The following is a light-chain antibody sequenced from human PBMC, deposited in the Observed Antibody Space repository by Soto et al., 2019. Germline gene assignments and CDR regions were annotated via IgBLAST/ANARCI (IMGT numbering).Light chain of an antibody. Sequence: QSALTQPASVSGSPGQSITISCTGTSSDVGGYNYVSWYQQHPGKAPKFIIYDVSYRPSGVSSRFSGSKSGNTASLTISGLQAEDEADYYCSSYTSNNTAVFGGGTKVTVL. CDR2: DVS. CDR3: SSYTSNNTAV. CDR1: SSDVGGYNY. V-gene: IGLV2-14*01. J-gene: IGLJ2*01.